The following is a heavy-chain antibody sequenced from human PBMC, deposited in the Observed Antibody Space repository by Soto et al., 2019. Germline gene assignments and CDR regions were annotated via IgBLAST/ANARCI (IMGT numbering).Heavy chain of an antibody. Sequence: GGSLRLSCAASRFNFNIYGMHWVRQAPGTGPEWVAVVSYDGSNEYYADSVKGRFTISRDNSRNTLYLEMNSLRPEDTAAYYCARDMSMAVPGRGEYYYYYGMDLWGRGTTVTVSS. CDR3: ARDMSMAVPGRGEYYYYYGMDL. J-gene: IGHJ6*02. CDR2: VSYDGSNE. D-gene: IGHD6-19*01. CDR1: RFNFNIYG. V-gene: IGHV3-30*03.